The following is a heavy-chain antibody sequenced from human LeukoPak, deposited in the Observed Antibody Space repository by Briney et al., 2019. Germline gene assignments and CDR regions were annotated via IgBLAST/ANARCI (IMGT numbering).Heavy chain of an antibody. CDR2: ITSSSSYI. V-gene: IGHV3-21*01. D-gene: IGHD3-10*01. J-gene: IGHJ5*02. CDR3: ATDLIHYYASGAKT. CDR1: GFTFSTYN. Sequence: PGGSLRLSCAASGFTFSTYNMNWVRHAPGKGLEWISSITSSSSYIYYADSVKGRFTISRDSAKNSLFLQMNSLRAEDTAVYYCATDLIHYYASGAKTWGQGTLVTVSS.